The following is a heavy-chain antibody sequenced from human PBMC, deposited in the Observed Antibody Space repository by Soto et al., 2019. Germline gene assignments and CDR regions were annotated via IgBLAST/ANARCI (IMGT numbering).Heavy chain of an antibody. Sequence: EVQLVESGGGLVQPGGSLRLSCAASGLTFSSYWMSWVRQAPGKGLEWVANIKQDGSEKYYVDSVKGRFTISRDNAKNSQYLQMNSLRAEDTAVYYCARGGGYDYYAYFDSWGQGTLVTVSS. D-gene: IGHD5-12*01. CDR2: IKQDGSEK. V-gene: IGHV3-7*01. J-gene: IGHJ4*02. CDR1: GLTFSSYW. CDR3: ARGGGYDYYAYFDS.